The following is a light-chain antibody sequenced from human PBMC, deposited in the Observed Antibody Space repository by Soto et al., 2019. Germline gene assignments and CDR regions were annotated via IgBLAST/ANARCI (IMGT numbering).Light chain of an antibody. Sequence: DFVMTQAPDSLAVSLGERATINGKSSQSVLYNSNNKNHLGWFQQKPGHPPKLLIYGASFRPSGVPDRFSGSGSGTDFTLTISSLQAEHVAVYYCQQYYSIPFTFGQGTKLEI. CDR2: GAS. V-gene: IGKV4-1*01. CDR3: QQYYSIPFT. CDR1: QSVLYNSNNKNH. J-gene: IGKJ2*01.